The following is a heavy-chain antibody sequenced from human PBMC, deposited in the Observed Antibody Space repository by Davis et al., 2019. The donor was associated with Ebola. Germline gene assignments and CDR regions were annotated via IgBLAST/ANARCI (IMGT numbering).Heavy chain of an antibody. J-gene: IGHJ4*02. D-gene: IGHD1-26*01. V-gene: IGHV3-48*02. CDR3: ARDERGPRVGATRPFDY. Sequence: GESLKISCAASGFTFSSYSMNWVRQAPGKGLEWVSYISSSSSTIYYADSVKGRFTISIDNAKNSLYLQMNSLRDEDTAVYYCARDERGPRVGATRPFDYWGQGTLVTVSS. CDR1: GFTFSSYS. CDR2: ISSSSSTI.